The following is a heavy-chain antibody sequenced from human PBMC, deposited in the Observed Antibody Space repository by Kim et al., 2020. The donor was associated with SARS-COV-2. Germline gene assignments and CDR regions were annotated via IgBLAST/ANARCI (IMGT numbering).Heavy chain of an antibody. D-gene: IGHD3-10*02. J-gene: IGHJ5*02. Sequence: SETLSLTCTVSGGSISSGGSYWGWIRQPPGKGLEWLGSLYSSGTTYYNPSLKSRVTISVDTSNSQFSLRLSSVTAADTSVYFCARHSTMYMSDWSPFDLWGQGTLVTVSS. CDR3: ARHSTMYMSDWSPFDL. CDR2: LYSSGTT. CDR1: GGSISSGGSY. V-gene: IGHV4-39*01.